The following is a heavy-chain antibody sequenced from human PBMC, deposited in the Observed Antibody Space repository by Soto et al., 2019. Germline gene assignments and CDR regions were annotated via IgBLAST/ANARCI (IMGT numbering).Heavy chain of an antibody. CDR2: ISSRSYTI. CDR1: GFSFSTYS. J-gene: IGHJ6*02. Sequence: EVQLVESGGGLVQPGWSLRLSCAASGFSFSTYSRNWVRQAPGKGLEWVSYISSRSYTIYYVDSVKSRFTISRDNAKNSLYLQMNSLRDEDTAVYYCARGGSSSDNGMDVWGQGTTVTVSS. V-gene: IGHV3-48*02. D-gene: IGHD6-6*01. CDR3: ARGGSSSDNGMDV.